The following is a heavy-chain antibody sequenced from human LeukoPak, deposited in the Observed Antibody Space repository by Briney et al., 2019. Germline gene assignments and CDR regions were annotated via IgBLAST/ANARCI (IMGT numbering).Heavy chain of an antibody. J-gene: IGHJ4*02. CDR3: ARITTVTTWYFDY. CDR2: IYSGGST. D-gene: IGHD4-17*01. V-gene: IGHV3-66*02. CDR1: GFTVSSNY. Sequence: PGGSLRLSCAASGFTVSSNYMSWVRQAPGKGLEGVSVIYSGGSTYYADSVKGRFTISRDNSKNTLYLQMNSLRAEDTAVYYCARITTVTTWYFDYWGQGTLVTVSS.